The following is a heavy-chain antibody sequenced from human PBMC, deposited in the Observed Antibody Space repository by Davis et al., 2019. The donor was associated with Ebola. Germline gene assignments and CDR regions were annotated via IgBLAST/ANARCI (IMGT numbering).Heavy chain of an antibody. CDR2: ISAYNGNT. J-gene: IGHJ6*02. D-gene: IGHD2-15*01. Sequence: AASVKVSCKASGYTFTSYGISWVRQAPGQGLEWMGWISAYNGNTNYAQKLQGRVTMTTDTSTSTAYMELRSLRSDDPAVYYCALGMVVAATPPYYYYGMDVWGQGTTVTVSS. CDR1: GYTFTSYG. V-gene: IGHV1-18*04. CDR3: ALGMVVAATPPYYYYGMDV.